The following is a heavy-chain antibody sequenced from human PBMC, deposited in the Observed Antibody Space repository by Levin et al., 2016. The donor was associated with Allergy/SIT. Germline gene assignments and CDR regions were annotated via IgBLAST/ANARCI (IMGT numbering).Heavy chain of an antibody. Sequence: SETLSLTCTVSGGSISSTSYYWGWIRQPPGKGLEWIGSMYYTGSTYYNPSLKSRVTISVDTSNNQCSLKLSSVTAADTAVYYCARDSPGESLPIAARLVTYYGMDVWGQGTTVTVSS. J-gene: IGHJ6*02. CDR3: ARDSPGESLPIAARLVTYYGMDV. D-gene: IGHD6-6*01. CDR1: GGSISSTSYY. CDR2: MYYTGST. V-gene: IGHV4-39*07.